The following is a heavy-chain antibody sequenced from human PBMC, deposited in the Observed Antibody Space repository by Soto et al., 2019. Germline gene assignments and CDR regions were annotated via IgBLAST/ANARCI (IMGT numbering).Heavy chain of an antibody. CDR2: VNGANGVT. J-gene: IGHJ3*02. Sequence: QVQLVQSGAEVKPPGASVKVSCRTSGYTFNADGLHWVRQAPGQGLEWMGWVNGANGVTKFSQKFQGRVTITRDTFATTAYMELSSLRSEDAAVYFCARINSGTHRYDGFDMWGQGTTVTVAS. V-gene: IGHV1-3*01. CDR3: ARINSGTHRYDGFDM. D-gene: IGHD1-26*01. CDR1: GYTFNADG.